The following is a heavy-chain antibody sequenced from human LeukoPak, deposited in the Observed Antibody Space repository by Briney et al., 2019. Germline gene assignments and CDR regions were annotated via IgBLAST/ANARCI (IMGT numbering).Heavy chain of an antibody. J-gene: IGHJ4*02. V-gene: IGHV3-23*01. Sequence: GGSLRLSCTASGFSFDSYSMTWVRQAPGKGLEWVSSISDSSDTTYYAGSVRGRFTMSRDNSMNIPYLQLNSLRAEDTAVYFCVKGGVASIKDYWGQGTLVTVSS. CDR1: GFSFDSYS. CDR2: ISDSSDTT. CDR3: VKGGVASIKDY. D-gene: IGHD5-12*01.